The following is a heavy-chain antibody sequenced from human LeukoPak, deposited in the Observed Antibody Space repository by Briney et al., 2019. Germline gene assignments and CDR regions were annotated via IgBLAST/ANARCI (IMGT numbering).Heavy chain of an antibody. CDR3: ARVRMGATAAPFDS. D-gene: IGHD1-26*01. V-gene: IGHV4-34*01. CDR1: GGSFSGYY. CDR2: INHSGST. J-gene: IGHJ4*02. Sequence: SETLSLTCAVYGGSFSGYYWSWIRQPPGKGLEWIGEINHSGSTNYNPSLKSRVTISGDMSKNQFSLKLSSVTAADTAVYYCARVRMGATAAPFDSWGQGTLVTVSS.